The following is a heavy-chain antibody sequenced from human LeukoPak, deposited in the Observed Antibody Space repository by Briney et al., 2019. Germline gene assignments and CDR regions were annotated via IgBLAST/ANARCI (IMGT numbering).Heavy chain of an antibody. CDR2: ISSSSSYI. CDR1: GFTFSSYS. CDR3: ARESQETGSFDY. Sequence: GGSLRLSCAASGFTFSSYSMNWVRQAPGQGLERVSSISSSSSYIYYADSVKGRFTISRDNAKNSLYLQMNSLRAEDTAVYYCARESQETGSFDYWGQGTLVTVSS. J-gene: IGHJ4*02. D-gene: IGHD3-10*01. V-gene: IGHV3-21*01.